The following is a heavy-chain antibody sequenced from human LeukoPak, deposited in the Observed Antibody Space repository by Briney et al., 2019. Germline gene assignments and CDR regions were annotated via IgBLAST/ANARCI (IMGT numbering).Heavy chain of an antibody. CDR1: GFTFSNYW. D-gene: IGHD3-22*01. V-gene: IGHV3-23*01. CDR2: ISGSGGST. J-gene: IGHJ6*02. CDR3: AKFGDDSSGYYLYYYYGMDV. Sequence: GGSLRLPCAASGFTFSNYWMHWVRQAPGKGLEWVSAISGSGGSTYYADSVKGRFTISRDNSKNTLYLQMNSLRAEDTAVYYCAKFGDDSSGYYLYYYYGMDVWGQGTTVTVSS.